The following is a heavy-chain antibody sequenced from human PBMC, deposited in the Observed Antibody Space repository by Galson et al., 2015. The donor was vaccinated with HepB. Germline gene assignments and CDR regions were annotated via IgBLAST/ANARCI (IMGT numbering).Heavy chain of an antibody. Sequence: SVKVSCKASGYTFTGYYMHWVRQAPGQGLEWMGRINPNSGGTNYAQKFQGRVTMTRDTSISTAYMELSRLRSDDTAVYYCARESYRGGVVVVAAIGSAAFDIWGQGTMVTVSS. CDR3: ARESYRGGVVVVAAIGSAAFDI. CDR2: INPNSGGT. CDR1: GYTFTGYY. V-gene: IGHV1-2*06. J-gene: IGHJ3*02. D-gene: IGHD2-15*01.